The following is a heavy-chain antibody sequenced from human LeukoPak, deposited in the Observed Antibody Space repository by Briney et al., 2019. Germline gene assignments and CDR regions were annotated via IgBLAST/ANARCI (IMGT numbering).Heavy chain of an antibody. CDR3: ARSYSSSSETDY. V-gene: IGHV1-46*01. D-gene: IGHD6-6*01. CDR2: INPSGGST. CDR1: GYTFTSYY. Sequence: ASVKVSCKASGYTFTSYYMHWVRQAPGQGLEWMGIINPSGGSTSYAQKLQGRVTMTTDTSTSTAYMELRSLRSDDTAVYYCARSYSSSSETDYWGQGTLVTVSS. J-gene: IGHJ4*02.